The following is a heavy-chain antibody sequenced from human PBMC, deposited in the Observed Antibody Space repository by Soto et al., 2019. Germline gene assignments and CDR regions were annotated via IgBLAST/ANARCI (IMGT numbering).Heavy chain of an antibody. CDR1: GDSISSGGYS. Sequence: QLQLQESGSGLVKPSQTLSLTCAVSGDSISSGGYSWNWIRQPPGKGLEWIGYIYHSGGTDYNPSLKSRVTITVGSSNNQFSLKLSSVTAADTAVYYCARDSRSGYYLDYWGQGTLVTVSS. J-gene: IGHJ4*02. V-gene: IGHV4-30-2*01. D-gene: IGHD3-22*01. CDR3: ARDSRSGYYLDY. CDR2: IYHSGGT.